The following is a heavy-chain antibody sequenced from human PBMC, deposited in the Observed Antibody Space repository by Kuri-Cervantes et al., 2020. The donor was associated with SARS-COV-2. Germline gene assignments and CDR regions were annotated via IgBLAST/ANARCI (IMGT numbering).Heavy chain of an antibody. V-gene: IGHV3-23*01. D-gene: IGHD1-26*01. CDR1: GFTFSSYA. Sequence: GESLKISCAASGFTFSSYAMSWVRQAPGKGLEWVSAISGSGGSTYYADSVKGRFTISRDNSKNTLYLQMNSLRAEDTAVYYCARGQENSGSFRSMGIGAFDIWGKGTMVTVSS. J-gene: IGHJ3*02. CDR2: ISGSGGST. CDR3: ARGQENSGSFRSMGIGAFDI.